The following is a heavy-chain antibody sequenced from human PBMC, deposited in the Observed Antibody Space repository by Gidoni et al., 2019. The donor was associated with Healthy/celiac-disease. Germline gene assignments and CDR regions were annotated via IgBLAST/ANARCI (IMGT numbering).Heavy chain of an antibody. CDR3: ARSPLLMVYAMVRYYYYYMDV. D-gene: IGHD2-8*01. Sequence: EVQLLESGGGLVQPGGSLRLSCAASGFTFSSYAMRWVRQAPGKGLEWVSAISGSGGSTYYADSVKGRFTISRDNSKNTLYLQMNSLRAEDTAVYYCARSPLLMVYAMVRYYYYYMDVWGKGTTVTVSS. J-gene: IGHJ6*03. CDR2: ISGSGGST. V-gene: IGHV3-23*01. CDR1: GFTFSSYA.